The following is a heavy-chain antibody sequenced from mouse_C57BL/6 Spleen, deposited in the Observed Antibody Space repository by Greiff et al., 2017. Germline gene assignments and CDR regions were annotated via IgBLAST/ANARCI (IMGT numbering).Heavy chain of an antibody. CDR2: IDPSDSYT. CDR1: GYTFTSYW. CDR3: ARRILAYWYFDV. J-gene: IGHJ1*03. V-gene: IGHV1-69*01. D-gene: IGHD6-1*01. Sequence: QVQLQQPGAELVMPGASVKLSCKASGYTFTSYWMHWVKQRPGQGLEWIGEIDPSDSYTNYNQKFKGKSTLTVDKSSSTAYMQLSSLTSEDSAVYYCARRILAYWYFDVWGTGTTVTVSS.